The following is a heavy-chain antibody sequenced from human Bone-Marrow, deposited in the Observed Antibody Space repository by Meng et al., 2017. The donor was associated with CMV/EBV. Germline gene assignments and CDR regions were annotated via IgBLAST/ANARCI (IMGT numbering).Heavy chain of an antibody. CDR1: GYTFTTYD. D-gene: IGHD2-2*01. V-gene: IGHV1-8*01. J-gene: IGHJ4*02. CDR2: MNPNSGNT. CDR3: ARETIVVVPAATSYYFDY. Sequence: ASVKVSCKPSGYTFTTYDINWVRQAPGQGLEWMGWMNPNSGNTGYAQKFQGRVTMTRKTSMSTAYMELSSVTAADTAVYYCARETIVVVPAATSYYFDYWGQGTLVTVSS.